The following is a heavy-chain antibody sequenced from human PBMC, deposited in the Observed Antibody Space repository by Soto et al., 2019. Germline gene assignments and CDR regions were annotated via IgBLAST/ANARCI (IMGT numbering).Heavy chain of an antibody. D-gene: IGHD6-19*01. CDR3: AREGGSIGGWFGRKFDS. CDR1: GFTFSTHA. V-gene: IGHV3-23*01. Sequence: DVELLESGGDLVQPGGSLRLSCAASGFTFSTHAMSWVRQAPGKGLEWVSSISSGGTTTFYAASVEGRFTISRDKSKNTLYLHMNSLRADDTAVYYCAREGGSIGGWFGRKFDSWGQGTQVTVSS. CDR2: ISSGGTTT. J-gene: IGHJ4*02.